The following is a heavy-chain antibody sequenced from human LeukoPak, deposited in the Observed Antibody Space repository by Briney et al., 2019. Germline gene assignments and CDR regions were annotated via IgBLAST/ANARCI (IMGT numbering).Heavy chain of an antibody. D-gene: IGHD3-22*01. J-gene: IGHJ4*02. CDR2: IIPIFGTA. CDR3: ARGRDDSSGYYFSEY. CDR1: GGTFSSYA. Sequence: ASVKVSCKASGGTFSSYAISWVRQAPGQGLEWMGGIIPIFGTANYAQKFQGRVTITTDESTSTAYMELSSLRSEDTAVYYCARGRDDSSGYYFSEYWGQGTLVTVSS. V-gene: IGHV1-69*05.